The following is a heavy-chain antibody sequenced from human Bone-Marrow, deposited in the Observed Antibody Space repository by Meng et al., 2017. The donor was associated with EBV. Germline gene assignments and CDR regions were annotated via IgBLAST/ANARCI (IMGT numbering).Heavy chain of an antibody. D-gene: IGHD6-19*01. V-gene: IGHV4-39*01. CDR3: ARPFPSWQSPRLDPFGA. CDR1: GDSISSFYY. CDR2: VHYTGST. J-gene: IGHJ5*02. Sequence: QRRRRESGQGQVKPSETLSLTCTVSGDSISSFYYWGWIRQPPGRGLEWIGSVHYTGSTYYSPSLKSRVTVSVDTSKNQFSLRLTSVTAADTAVYYCARPFPSWQSPRLDPFGAWGQGTLVTVSS.